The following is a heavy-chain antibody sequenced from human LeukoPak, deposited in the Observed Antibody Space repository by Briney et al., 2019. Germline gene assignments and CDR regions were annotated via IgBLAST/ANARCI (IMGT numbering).Heavy chain of an antibody. J-gene: IGHJ6*03. CDR1: GGSFSGYY. D-gene: IGHD6-19*01. CDR3: ARGGTWQWLTHYYYYMDV. CDR2: INHTGGT. Sequence: PSETLSLTCAVYGGSFSGYYWTWIRKPPGKGLEWIGEINHTGGTNYNPSLKSRATVSIDTSKNQFSLKLSSVTAADTAVYYCARGGTWQWLTHYYYYMDVWGKGTTVTVSS. V-gene: IGHV4-34*01.